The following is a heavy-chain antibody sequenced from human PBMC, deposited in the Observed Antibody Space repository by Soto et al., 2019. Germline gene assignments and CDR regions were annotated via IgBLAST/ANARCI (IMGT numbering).Heavy chain of an antibody. D-gene: IGHD3-22*01. CDR1: GGTPSNSA. CDR3: AGGRIGVVAVRACYGMDV. J-gene: IGHJ6*02. Sequence: QVHLLQPSGAEVKKPGSSVKVSCKASGGTPSNSAISWVRQAPGQGLEWMGGILPVVGLVKYAQNFQGRVTITANESTNTAYMELTSLRCAASAVYYCAGGRIGVVAVRACYGMDVWGQGTTVTVS. CDR2: ILPVVGLV. V-gene: IGHV1-69*01.